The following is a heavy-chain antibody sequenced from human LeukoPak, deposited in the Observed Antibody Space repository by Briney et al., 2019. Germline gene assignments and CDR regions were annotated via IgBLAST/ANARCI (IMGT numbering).Heavy chain of an antibody. Sequence: SVKVSCKASGGTFSSFALSWVRQAPGQGLEWMGGIIPIFGTANYAQKFQGRVTITADESTSTAYMELSSLRSEDTAVYYCARPYCSSTSCYGGWFDPWGQGTLVTVSS. V-gene: IGHV1-69*01. D-gene: IGHD2-2*01. J-gene: IGHJ5*02. CDR2: IIPIFGTA. CDR3: ARPYCSSTSCYGGWFDP. CDR1: GGTFSSFA.